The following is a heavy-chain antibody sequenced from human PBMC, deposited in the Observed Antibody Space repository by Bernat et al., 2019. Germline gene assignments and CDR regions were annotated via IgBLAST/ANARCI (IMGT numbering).Heavy chain of an antibody. CDR2: ISSSSSYI. Sequence: EVQLVESGGGLVKPGGSLRLSCAASGFTFSSYSMNWVRQAPGQGLEWVSYISSSSSYIYYADSVKGRFTISRDNAKNSLYLQMNSLGAEDTAVYYCARVHSSGWYVVPYYYYMDVWGKGTTVTVSS. J-gene: IGHJ6*03. D-gene: IGHD6-19*01. V-gene: IGHV3-21*05. CDR1: GFTFSSYS. CDR3: ARVHSSGWYVVPYYYYMDV.